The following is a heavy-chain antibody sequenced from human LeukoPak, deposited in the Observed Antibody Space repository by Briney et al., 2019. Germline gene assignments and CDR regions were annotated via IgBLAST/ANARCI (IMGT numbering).Heavy chain of an antibody. Sequence: ASVTVSCKASGGTFSSYAISWVRQAPGQGLEWVGGIIPIFGTANYAQKFQGRVTITADESTSTAYMELSSLRSEDTAVYYCARYCSSTSCYTADYYYGMDVWGQGTTVTVSS. CDR3: ARYCSSTSCYTADYYYGMDV. CDR1: GGTFSSYA. V-gene: IGHV1-69*13. D-gene: IGHD2-2*02. J-gene: IGHJ6*02. CDR2: IIPIFGTA.